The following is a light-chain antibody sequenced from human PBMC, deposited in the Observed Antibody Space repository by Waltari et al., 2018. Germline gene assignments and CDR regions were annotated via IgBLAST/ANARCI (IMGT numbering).Light chain of an antibody. J-gene: IGKJ1*01. CDR3: MQGTHWPRT. CDR1: QSLVYSDGNTY. V-gene: IGKV2-30*01. CDR2: KVS. Sequence: DVVMTQSPLSLPVTLGQPASISCRSSQSLVYSDGNTYLNWFQQRPGQSPRRLIYKVSNRDPGFPDRFSGSGSGTDFTLKISRVEAEDVGVYYCMQGTHWPRTFGQGTKVEIK.